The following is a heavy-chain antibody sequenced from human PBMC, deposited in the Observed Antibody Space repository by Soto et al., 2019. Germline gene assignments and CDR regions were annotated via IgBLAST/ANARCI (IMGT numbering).Heavy chain of an antibody. CDR3: AKYSTSWRGGQFDY. J-gene: IGHJ4*02. CDR2: VSSSGGST. V-gene: IGHV3-23*01. Sequence: ASGGGLVQPGGSLRLSCAASGFTFSSYAMSWVRQAPGKGLEWVLAVSSSGGSTYYADSVKGRFTISRDNSKNTLYLQMNSLRAEDTAVYYCAKYSTSWRGGQFDYWGQGTLVTVSS. CDR1: GFTFSSYA. D-gene: IGHD6-13*01.